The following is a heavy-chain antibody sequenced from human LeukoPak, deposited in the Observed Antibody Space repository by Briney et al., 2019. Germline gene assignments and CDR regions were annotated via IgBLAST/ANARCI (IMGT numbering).Heavy chain of an antibody. D-gene: IGHD6-19*01. CDR1: GGTFSSYA. J-gene: IGHJ4*02. CDR2: IIPIFGTA. CDR3: ASGYSSYYFDY. Sequence: ASVKVSCKASGGTFSSYAISWVRQAPGQGLEWMGGIIPIFGTANYAQKFQGRVTITADESTSTAYMELSSLRSEDTAVYYCASGYSSYYFDYWGQGTLVTVSS. V-gene: IGHV1-69*13.